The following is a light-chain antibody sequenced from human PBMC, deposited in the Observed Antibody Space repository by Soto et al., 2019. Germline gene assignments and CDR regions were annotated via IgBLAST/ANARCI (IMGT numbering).Light chain of an antibody. V-gene: IGKV3-20*01. CDR3: QQYVSSLT. CDR1: QSVDSSF. CDR2: GAS. J-gene: IGKJ1*01. Sequence: EIVLTQSPGSLSLSPGERGTLSCRASQSVDSSFFAWYQQKPDQAPRLLIYGASNKATGIPDRFSGSRSGTDFTLTISRLEPEDFAVYYCQQYVSSLTFGQGTKVELK.